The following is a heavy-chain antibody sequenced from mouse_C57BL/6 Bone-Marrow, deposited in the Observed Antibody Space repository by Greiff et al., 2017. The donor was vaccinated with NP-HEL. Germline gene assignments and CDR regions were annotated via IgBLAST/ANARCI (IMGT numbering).Heavy chain of an antibody. CDR2: ISDGGSYT. V-gene: IGHV5-4*03. CDR3: ARPYSNYPSWFAY. CDR1: GFTFSSYA. D-gene: IGHD2-5*01. Sequence: EVMLVESGGGLVKPGGSLKLSCAASGFTFSSYAMSWVRQTPEKRLEWVATISDGGSYTYYPDNVKGRFTISRDNAKNNLYLQMGHLKSEDTAMYYCARPYSNYPSWFAYWGQGTLVTVSA. J-gene: IGHJ3*01.